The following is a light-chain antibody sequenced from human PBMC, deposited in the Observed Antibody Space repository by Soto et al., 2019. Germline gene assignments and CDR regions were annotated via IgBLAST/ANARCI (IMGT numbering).Light chain of an antibody. Sequence: EIVMTQSPATLSVSSGERATLSCRASQSVSTNLAWYQQKPGQAPRLLIYGASTRPTGIPARSSGSGPGTEFTLTISSLQSEDFAVYYCQQYNDWPLTFGQGTRLEIK. CDR3: QQYNDWPLT. V-gene: IGKV3-15*01. J-gene: IGKJ5*01. CDR2: GAS. CDR1: QSVSTN.